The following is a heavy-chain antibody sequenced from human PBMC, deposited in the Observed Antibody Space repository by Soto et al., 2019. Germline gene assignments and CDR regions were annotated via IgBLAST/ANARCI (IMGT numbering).Heavy chain of an antibody. CDR3: SSLHRSHRYYGMDV. J-gene: IGHJ6*02. V-gene: IGHV4-30-4*01. Sequence: PSETLSLTCTVSGGSISSGDYYWSWIRQPPGKDLEWIGYIYYSGSTYYNPSLKSRVTISVDTSKNQFSLKLSSVTAADTAVYYCSSLHRSHRYYGMDVWGQGTTVTVSS. CDR2: IYYSGST. CDR1: GGSISSGDYY.